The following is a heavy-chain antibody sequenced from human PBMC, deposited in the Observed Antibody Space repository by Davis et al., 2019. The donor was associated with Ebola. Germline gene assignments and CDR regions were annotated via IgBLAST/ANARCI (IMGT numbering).Heavy chain of an antibody. CDR3: AKHKTTMILLRGFDY. CDR2: IHSGGST. CDR1: GVTIRSNY. V-gene: IGHV3-53*01. J-gene: IGHJ4*02. D-gene: IGHD3-22*01. Sequence: PGGSLRLSCAVSGVTIRSNYMSWVRQAPGKGPEWVSVIHSGGSTYYADSVKGRFTISRDNSKNTLYLQMNSLRAEDTAVYYCAKHKTTMILLRGFDYWGQGTLVTVSS.